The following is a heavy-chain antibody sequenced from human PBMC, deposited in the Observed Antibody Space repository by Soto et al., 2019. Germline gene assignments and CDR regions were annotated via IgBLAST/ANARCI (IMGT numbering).Heavy chain of an antibody. CDR2: IIPIFGTA. D-gene: IGHD3-22*01. CDR3: PSSTAMIVVVTDYDFDY. Sequence: QVQLVQSGAEVKKPGSSVKVSCKASGGTFSSYAISWVRQAPGQGLEWMGGIIPIFGTANYVHKFQGRVKSPADESTSAAYMQLSSLRSEDTAVYYCPSSTAMIVVVTDYDFDYWGQGTLVTVSS. CDR1: GGTFSSYA. V-gene: IGHV1-69*01. J-gene: IGHJ4*02.